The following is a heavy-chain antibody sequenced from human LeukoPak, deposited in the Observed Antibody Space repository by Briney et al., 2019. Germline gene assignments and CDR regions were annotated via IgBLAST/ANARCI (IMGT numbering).Heavy chain of an antibody. V-gene: IGHV4-39*01. Sequence: SETLSLTRTVSGGSISSSSYYWGWIRQPPGKGLEWIGSIYYSGSTYYNPSLKSRVTISVDTSKNQFSLKLSSVTAADTAVYYCARQESGYDYYFDYWGQGTLVTVSS. CDR1: GGSISSSSYY. J-gene: IGHJ4*02. CDR3: ARQESGYDYYFDY. D-gene: IGHD5-12*01. CDR2: IYYSGST.